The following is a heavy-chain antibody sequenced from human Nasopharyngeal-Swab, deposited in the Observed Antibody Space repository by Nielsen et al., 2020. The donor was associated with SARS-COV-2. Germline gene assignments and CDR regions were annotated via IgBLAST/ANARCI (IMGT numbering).Heavy chain of an antibody. CDR3: AREGYCSGGSCYSGRPYYYYYMDV. V-gene: IGHV4-34*01. CDR2: INHSGST. D-gene: IGHD2-15*01. Sequence: WIRQPPGKGLEWIGEINHSGSTNYNSSLKSRVTISVDTSKNQFSLKLSSVTAADTAVYYCAREGYCSGGSCYSGRPYYYYYMDVWGKGTTVTVSS. J-gene: IGHJ6*03.